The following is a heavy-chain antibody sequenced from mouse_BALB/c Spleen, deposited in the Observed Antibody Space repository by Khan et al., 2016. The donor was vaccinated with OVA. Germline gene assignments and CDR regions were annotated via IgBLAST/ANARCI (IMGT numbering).Heavy chain of an antibody. Sequence: QVQLQQSGAEQAKPGASVKMSCKTSGYTFSSYWMHWVKQRPGQGLEWIGYINPTSGYTEYNEKFKDKATLSADKYSSTAYMKLTSLTTSDSSVYYCARDRIDYWGQGTTLTVSS. CDR3: ARDRIDY. J-gene: IGHJ2*01. CDR2: INPTSGYT. CDR1: GYTFSSYW. V-gene: IGHV1-7*01.